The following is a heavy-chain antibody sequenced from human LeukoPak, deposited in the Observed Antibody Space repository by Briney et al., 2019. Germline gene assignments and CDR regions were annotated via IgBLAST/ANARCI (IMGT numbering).Heavy chain of an antibody. CDR3: ARDFAYYYYGMDV. CDR2: IWYDGSNK. J-gene: IGHJ6*02. CDR1: GFTFSSYA. Sequence: GGSLRLSCAASGFTFSSYAMSWVRQAPGKGLEWVAVIWYDGSNKYYADSVKGRFTISRDNSKNTLYLQMNSLRAEDTAVYYCARDFAYYYYGMDVWGQGTTVTVSS. V-gene: IGHV3-33*08.